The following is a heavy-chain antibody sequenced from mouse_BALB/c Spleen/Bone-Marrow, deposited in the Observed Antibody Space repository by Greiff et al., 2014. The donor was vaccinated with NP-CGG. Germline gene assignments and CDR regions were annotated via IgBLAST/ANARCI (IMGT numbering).Heavy chain of an antibody. CDR1: GFNIKDTY. J-gene: IGHJ1*01. CDR2: IDPANGDT. CDR3: TKPAFYYGSSYWYFDV. Sequence: EVQRVESGAELAKPGASVKLSCTASGFNIKDTYVHWVKQRPEQGLEWIGRIDPANGDTKYDPKFQGKATITADTSSNTAYLQLSSLTSEDTAVYYCTKPAFYYGSSYWYFDVWGAGTTVTVSS. D-gene: IGHD1-1*01. V-gene: IGHV14-3*02.